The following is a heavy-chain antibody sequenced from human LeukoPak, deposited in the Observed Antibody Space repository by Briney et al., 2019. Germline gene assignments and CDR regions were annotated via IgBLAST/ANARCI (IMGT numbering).Heavy chain of an antibody. CDR3: AKRGEGYTAAANGYYFDY. CDR1: GGSFSGYY. Sequence: SETLSLTCAVYGGSFSGYYWSWIRQPPGKGLEWTGEINHSGSTNYNPSLKSRVTISVDTSKNQFSLKLSSVTAADTAVYYCAKRGEGYTAAANGYYFDYWGQGTLVTVSS. V-gene: IGHV4-34*01. CDR2: INHSGST. D-gene: IGHD6-13*01. J-gene: IGHJ4*02.